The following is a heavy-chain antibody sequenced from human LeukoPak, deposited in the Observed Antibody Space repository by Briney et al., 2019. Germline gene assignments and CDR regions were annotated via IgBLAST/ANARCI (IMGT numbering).Heavy chain of an antibody. J-gene: IGHJ6*02. V-gene: IGHV3-30*19. D-gene: IGHD3-3*01. CDR2: ISYDGSNK. CDR1: GFTFSSYG. CDR3: ARDNPHGYDFWRGSGNYYYYGMDV. Sequence: GGSLRLSCAASGFTFSSYGMHWVRQAPGKGLEWVAVISYDGSNKYYADSVKGRFTISRDNSKNTLYLQMNSLRAEDTAVYYCARDNPHGYDFWRGSGNYYYYGMDVWGQGTTVTVSS.